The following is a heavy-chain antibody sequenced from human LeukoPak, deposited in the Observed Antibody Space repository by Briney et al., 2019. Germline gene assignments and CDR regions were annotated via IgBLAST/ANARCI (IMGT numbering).Heavy chain of an antibody. CDR2: ISGSGGSP. V-gene: IGHV3-23*01. Sequence: GGSLRLSCTASGFTFGNYAMTWVRQAPGEGLEWVSSISGSGGSPIYADSVKGRFTISRDNSKNTLYLQMNSLRAEDTAVYYCARAARSYPFDYWGQGTLVTVSS. CDR1: GFTFGNYA. J-gene: IGHJ4*02. D-gene: IGHD1-26*01. CDR3: ARAARSYPFDY.